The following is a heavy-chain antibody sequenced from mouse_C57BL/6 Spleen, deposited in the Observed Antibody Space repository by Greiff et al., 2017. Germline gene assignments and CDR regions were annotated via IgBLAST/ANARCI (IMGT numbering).Heavy chain of an antibody. CDR2: IHPSDSDT. V-gene: IGHV1-74*01. J-gene: IGHJ1*03. D-gene: IGHD1-1*01. CDR1: GYTFTSYW. Sequence: QVQLQQPGAELVKPGASVKVSCKASGYTFTSYWMHWVKQRPGQGLEWIGRIHPSDSDTNYNQKFTGKATLSVDKSSSTAYMQLSSLPSEDSAVYYCAFYGSSLNWYFDVWGTGTTVTVSS. CDR3: AFYGSSLNWYFDV.